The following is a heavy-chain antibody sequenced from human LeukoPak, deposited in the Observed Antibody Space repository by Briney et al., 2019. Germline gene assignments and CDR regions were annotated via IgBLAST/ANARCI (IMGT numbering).Heavy chain of an antibody. CDR2: INPDGGST. CDR1: GYTFTSYW. CDR3: ARAPRNSSTMLDY. V-gene: IGHV1-46*01. Sequence: GASVKVSCTGSGYTFTSYWIQWVRRAPGQGLEWMGLINPDGGSTAYAHRFQGRVTMTRDTSTSTVYMDLSSLRSEDTAMYYCARAPRNSSTMLDYWGQGTLVTVSS. J-gene: IGHJ4*02. D-gene: IGHD6-13*01.